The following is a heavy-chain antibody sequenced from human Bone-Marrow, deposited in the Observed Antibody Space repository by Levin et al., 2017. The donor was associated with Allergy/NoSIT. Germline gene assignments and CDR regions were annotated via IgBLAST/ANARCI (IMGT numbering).Heavy chain of an antibody. CDR1: GGSISSDY. D-gene: IGHD3-16*01. Sequence: SETLSLTCTVSGGSISSDYWSWTRQSPGKGLELIGYFYHGRSTKYNPSLKSRVTISIDTSRNQFSLKLTSVTAADTAVYYCTRLGPSSHYYYMDVWGKGTTVTVSS. V-gene: IGHV4-59*08. J-gene: IGHJ6*03. CDR2: FYHGRST. CDR3: TRLGPSSHYYYMDV.